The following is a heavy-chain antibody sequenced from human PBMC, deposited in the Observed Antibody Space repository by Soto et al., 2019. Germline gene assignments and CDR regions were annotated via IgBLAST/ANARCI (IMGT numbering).Heavy chain of an antibody. V-gene: IGHV4-59*01. D-gene: IGHD6-13*01. Sequence: QVQLQESGPGLVKPSETLSLTCTVSGGSISSYYWSWIRQPPGKGLEWIGYIYYSGSTNYNPSLKSRVPISVDTSKNQFSLKLSSVTAADTAVYYCARGYSPGHYYGMDVWGQGTTVTVSS. CDR1: GGSISSYY. CDR2: IYYSGST. J-gene: IGHJ6*02. CDR3: ARGYSPGHYYGMDV.